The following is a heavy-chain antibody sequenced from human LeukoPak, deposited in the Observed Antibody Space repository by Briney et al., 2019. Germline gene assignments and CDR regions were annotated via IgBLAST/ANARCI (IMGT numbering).Heavy chain of an antibody. CDR1: GYTFTSYD. CDR2: MNPNSGNT. D-gene: IGHD3-22*01. CDR3: ARDRYDSSGMVGFDY. V-gene: IGHV1-8*03. J-gene: IGHJ4*02. Sequence: GASVKVSCKASGYTFTSYDINWVRQATGQGLEWMGWMNPNSGNTGYAQKFQGRVTITRNTSISTVYMELSSLRSEDTAVYYCARDRYDSSGMVGFDYWGQGTLVTVSS.